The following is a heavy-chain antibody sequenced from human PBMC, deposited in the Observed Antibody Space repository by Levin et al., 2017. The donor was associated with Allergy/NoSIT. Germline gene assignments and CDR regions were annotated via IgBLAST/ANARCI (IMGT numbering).Heavy chain of an antibody. V-gene: IGHV4-34*01. CDR1: GWSFNDYY. J-gene: IGHJ4*02. CDR2: ITHTGST. D-gene: IGHD2-2*01. CDR3: ARGPPSCSSTSCYFDY. Sequence: SETLSLTCAVYGWSFNDYYWNWIRQPPGKGLEWIGEITHTGSTYYNPSLKSRVTVSVDTSKKQFSLRLSPVTAADTAVYYCARGPPSCSSTSCYFDYWGQGTLVTVSS.